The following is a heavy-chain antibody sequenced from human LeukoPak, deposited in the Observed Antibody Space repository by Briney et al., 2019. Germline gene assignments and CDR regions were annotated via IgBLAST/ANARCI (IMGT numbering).Heavy chain of an antibody. Sequence: PWETLTLTCTVSGCSISSYYWSWIRQPAGKGLEWIGRIYTRGSTNYNPSLKSRVTMSVDTSKNQFSLKLSSVTAADTAVYYCARDAYYYGSGSYDPNYYYYMDVWGKGTTVTVSS. D-gene: IGHD3-10*01. CDR3: ARDAYYYGSGSYDPNYYYYMDV. CDR1: GCSISSYY. V-gene: IGHV4-4*07. CDR2: IYTRGST. J-gene: IGHJ6*03.